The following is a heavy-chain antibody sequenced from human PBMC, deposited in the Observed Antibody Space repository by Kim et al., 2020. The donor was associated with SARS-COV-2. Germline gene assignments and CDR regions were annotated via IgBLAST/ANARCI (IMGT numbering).Heavy chain of an antibody. Sequence: GGSLRLSCAASGFTFNNYAMSWVRQAPGKGLEWVSGIRDSGGSTEYEDSVKGRFSISRDNSKNTLYLHMESLRAEDTAVYYCAKVTSGSSGWFEYFQHWGQGALVTVSS. CDR3: AKVTSGSSGWFEYFQH. J-gene: IGHJ1*01. CDR2: IRDSGGST. CDR1: GFTFNNYA. D-gene: IGHD6-19*01. V-gene: IGHV3-23*01.